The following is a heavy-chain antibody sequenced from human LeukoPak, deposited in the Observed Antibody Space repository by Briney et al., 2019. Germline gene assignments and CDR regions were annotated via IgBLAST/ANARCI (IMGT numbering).Heavy chain of an antibody. CDR2: ISGGGGGT. CDR3: GKELERHFDFDY. D-gene: IGHD1-1*01. CDR1: GFTLTNHG. J-gene: IGHJ4*02. V-gene: IGHV3-23*01. Sequence: PGGSLRLSCAVSGFTLTNHGVSWVRQAPGKGLEWVSSISGGGGGTYYADSVKGRFTISRDNSKNTLYLQMNSLRAEDTAVYYCGKELERHFDFDYWGQGTLVTVSS.